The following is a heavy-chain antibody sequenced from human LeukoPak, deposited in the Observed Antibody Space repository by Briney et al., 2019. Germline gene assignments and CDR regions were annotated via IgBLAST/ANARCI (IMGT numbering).Heavy chain of an antibody. V-gene: IGHV1-69*04. Sequence: SVKVSCKASGGTFSSYAISWVRQAPGQGLEWMGRIIPIFGIANYAQKFQGRVTITADKSTSTAYMELSSLRSEDTAVYYCARVPPARHDYSNYVEYYGMDVWGQGTTVTVSS. CDR1: GGTFSSYA. D-gene: IGHD4-11*01. CDR2: IIPIFGIA. CDR3: ARVPPARHDYSNYVEYYGMDV. J-gene: IGHJ6*02.